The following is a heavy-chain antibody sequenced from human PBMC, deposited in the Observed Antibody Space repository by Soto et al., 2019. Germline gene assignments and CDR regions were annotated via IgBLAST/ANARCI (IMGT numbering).Heavy chain of an antibody. D-gene: IGHD3-3*01. J-gene: IGHJ3*02. CDR3: ARASDFWSGYYEFYAFDI. Sequence: SETLSLTCTVSGGSISSYYWSWIRQPPGMGLEWIGYIYYSGSPNYNPSLKSRVTISVDTSKNQFSLKLSSVTAADTAVYYCARASDFWSGYYEFYAFDIWGQGTMVTVSS. CDR2: IYYSGSP. CDR1: GGSISSYY. V-gene: IGHV4-59*01.